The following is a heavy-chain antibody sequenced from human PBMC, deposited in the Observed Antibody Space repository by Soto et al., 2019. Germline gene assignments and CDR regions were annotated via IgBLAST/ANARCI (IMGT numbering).Heavy chain of an antibody. D-gene: IGHD1-20*01. V-gene: IGHV3-23*01. CDR1: GFNVGAFA. CDR3: TRETVAGITGLDY. J-gene: IGHJ4*02. CDR2: ISVSDAFI. Sequence: AGGSLRLSCAASGFNVGAFAVNWVRQAPGKGLEWVSGISVSDAFIYYADSVRGRFSISRDASEHILYLQMNSLRVDDTALYYCTRETVAGITGLDYWGPGTLVTVSS.